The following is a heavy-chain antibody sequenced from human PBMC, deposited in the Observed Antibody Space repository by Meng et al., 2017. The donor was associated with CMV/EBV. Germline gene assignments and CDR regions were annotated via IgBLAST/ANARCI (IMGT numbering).Heavy chain of an antibody. D-gene: IGHD6-13*01. CDR1: GGTFSSYT. CDR3: AKEGAAAGLTNYYYGMDV. Sequence: SVKVSCKASGGTFSSYTISWVRQAPGQGLEWMGRIIPILGIANYAQKFQGRVTMTRDTSISTAYMELSRLRSDDTAVYYCAKEGAAAGLTNYYYGMDVWGQGTTVTVSS. CDR2: IIPILGIA. J-gene: IGHJ6*02. V-gene: IGHV1-69*04.